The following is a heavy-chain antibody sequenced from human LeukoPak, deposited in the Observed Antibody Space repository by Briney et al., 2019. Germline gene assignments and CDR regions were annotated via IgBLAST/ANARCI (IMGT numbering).Heavy chain of an antibody. V-gene: IGHV1-18*01. CDR2: ISAYNGNT. D-gene: IGHD3-16*02. CDR1: GYTFTSYG. J-gene: IGHJ3*02. CDR3: ARVPREIASI. Sequence: ASMKVSCKAFGYTFTSYGISWVRQAPGQGLEWMGWISAYNGNTNYAQKLQGRVTMTTDTSISTAYMELSSLRSEDTAVYYCARVPREIASIWGQGTMVTVSS.